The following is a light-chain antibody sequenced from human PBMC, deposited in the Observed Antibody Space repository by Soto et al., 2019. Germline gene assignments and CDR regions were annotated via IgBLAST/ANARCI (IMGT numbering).Light chain of an antibody. Sequence: EIMMTQSPPTLSVSPGXRATLSCRASQSVSSSLAWYQQKPGQAPRLLIYGASTRATGTPARFSGSGSGTEFTLTISSLQSEDFAVYYCQQYKSWPPITFGQGTRLEIK. J-gene: IGKJ5*01. CDR1: QSVSSS. CDR3: QQYKSWPPIT. V-gene: IGKV3-15*01. CDR2: GAS.